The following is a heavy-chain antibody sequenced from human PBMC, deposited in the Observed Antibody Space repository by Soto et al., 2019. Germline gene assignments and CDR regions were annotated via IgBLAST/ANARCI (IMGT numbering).Heavy chain of an antibody. CDR3: ARHSRGCLAHRVVYYYYGIDV. CDR1: GGTFSSYA. CDR2: IIPIFGTA. Sequence: QVQLVQSGAEVKKPGSSVKVSCKASGGTFSSYAISWVRQAPGQGLEWMGGIIPIFGTANYAQKFQGRVTITADESTSTAYMELSSLRSEDTAVYYCARHSRGCLAHRVVYYYYGIDVWGQGTTVTVSS. V-gene: IGHV1-69*01. J-gene: IGHJ6*02. D-gene: IGHD2-2*01.